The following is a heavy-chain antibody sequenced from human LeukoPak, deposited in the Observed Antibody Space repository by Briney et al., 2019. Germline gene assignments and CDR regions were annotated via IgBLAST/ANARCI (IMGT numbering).Heavy chain of an antibody. D-gene: IGHD2-2*01. V-gene: IGHV3-23*01. J-gene: IGHJ6*02. CDR3: AKIRDCSSTSCYRTYGMDV. CDR2: ISYSGGST. Sequence: GGSLRLSCAASRFTFSDYWMTWVRQAPEKGLEWVSVISYSGGSTYCADSVKGRFTISRDNSKNTLYLQMNSLRAEDTAVYFCAKIRDCSSTSCYRTYGMDVWGQGTTVTVSS. CDR1: RFTFSDYW.